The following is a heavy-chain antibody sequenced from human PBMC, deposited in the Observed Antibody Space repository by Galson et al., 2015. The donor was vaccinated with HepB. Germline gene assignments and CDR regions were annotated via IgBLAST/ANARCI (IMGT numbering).Heavy chain of an antibody. J-gene: IGHJ5*02. V-gene: IGHV3-30*04. D-gene: IGHD3-10*01. CDR1: GFTFSSYA. CDR3: ARAADYYGSGSFSGWFDP. CDR2: ISYDGRDK. Sequence: SLRLSCAASGFTFSSYAMHWVRQAPGKGLEWVAVISYDGRDKYYADSVKGRFTISRDNFKNTLFLQMNSLRPEDTAVYYCARAADYYGSGSFSGWFDPWGQGTLVTVSS.